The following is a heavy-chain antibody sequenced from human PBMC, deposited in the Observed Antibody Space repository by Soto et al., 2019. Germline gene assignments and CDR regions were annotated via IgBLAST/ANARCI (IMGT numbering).Heavy chain of an antibody. CDR1: GLTFRTYA. V-gene: IGHV3-23*01. D-gene: IGHD2-15*01. Sequence: EVQLLESGGGLVQPGGSLRLSCAAPGLTFRTYAMTWVRQAPGKGLEWVSIISGSGGSTYYADSVKGRFTVSRDNSKKTLYVQKNRLRAEDTAVYYCGKWACSGGSGYFDYWGQGTLVTVSS. CDR2: ISGSGGST. CDR3: GKWACSGGSGYFDY. J-gene: IGHJ4*02.